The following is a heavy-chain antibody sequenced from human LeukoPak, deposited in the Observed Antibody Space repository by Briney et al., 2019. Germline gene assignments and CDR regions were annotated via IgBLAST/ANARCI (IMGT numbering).Heavy chain of an antibody. CDR1: GYTLTRSY. CDR3: DTYYYDSSGYYPTAS. Sequence: ASVMGSCTASGYTLTRSYMHWVRQAPGQGLEWIGWINPNSGGTNYAQKFQGRVTMTRDTSISTAYMELSRLRSDDTAVYYCDTYYYDSSGYYPTASWGQGTLVTVSS. D-gene: IGHD3-22*01. J-gene: IGHJ4*02. CDR2: INPNSGGT. V-gene: IGHV1-2*02.